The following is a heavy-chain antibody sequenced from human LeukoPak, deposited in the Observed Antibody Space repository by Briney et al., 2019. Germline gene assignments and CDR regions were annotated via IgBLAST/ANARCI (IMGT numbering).Heavy chain of an antibody. V-gene: IGHV1-2*02. Sequence: GASEKVSCKASGYTFTGYYMHWVRQAPGQGLEWMGWINPNSGGTNYAQKFQGRVTMTRDTSISTAYMELSRLRSDDTAVYYCARDKGGYSYGFDYWGQGTLVTVSS. CDR3: ARDKGGYSYGFDY. D-gene: IGHD5-18*01. J-gene: IGHJ4*02. CDR1: GYTFTGYY. CDR2: INPNSGGT.